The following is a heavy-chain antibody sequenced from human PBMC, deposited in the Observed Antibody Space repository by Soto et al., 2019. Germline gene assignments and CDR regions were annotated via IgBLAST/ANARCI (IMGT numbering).Heavy chain of an antibody. CDR1: GFTSSSYS. J-gene: IGHJ6*02. Sequence: GGSLRLSCAASGFTSSSYSMNWVRQAPGKGLEWVSSISSSSSYIYYADSVKGRFTISRDNAKNSLYLQMNSLGAEDTAVYYRARDLTEEGMDVWGQGTTVTVSS. V-gene: IGHV3-21*01. CDR3: ARDLTEEGMDV. D-gene: IGHD3-9*01. CDR2: ISSSSSYI.